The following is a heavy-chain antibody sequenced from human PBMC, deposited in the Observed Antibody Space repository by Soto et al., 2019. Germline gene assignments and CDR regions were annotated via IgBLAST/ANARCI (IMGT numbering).Heavy chain of an antibody. D-gene: IGHD6-19*01. Sequence: SETLSLTCDFYCGSFIGYFWNWIRQSPGKGLEWIGKVNHNGRNNYNPSLKSRVTISLDMSKKQISLKLTSVTAADTAVYYCARGGSSDWQVAFDFWGQGTMVTVSS. CDR3: ARGGSSDWQVAFDF. CDR2: VNHNGRN. V-gene: IGHV4-34*01. CDR1: CGSFIGYF. J-gene: IGHJ3*01.